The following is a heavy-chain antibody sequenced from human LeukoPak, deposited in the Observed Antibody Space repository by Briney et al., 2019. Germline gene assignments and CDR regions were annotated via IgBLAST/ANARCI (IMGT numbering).Heavy chain of an antibody. CDR3: ARVDIVVVPAAPRPYYYMDV. Sequence: PSETLSLTCTVSGGSISSYYWSWIRQPPGKGLEWIGYIYYSGSTNYNPSLKSRVTISVDTSKNQFSLKLSSVTAADTAVYYCARVDIVVVPAAPRPYYYMDVWGKGTTVTVSS. CDR2: IYYSGST. V-gene: IGHV4-59*01. J-gene: IGHJ6*03. CDR1: GGSISSYY. D-gene: IGHD2-2*01.